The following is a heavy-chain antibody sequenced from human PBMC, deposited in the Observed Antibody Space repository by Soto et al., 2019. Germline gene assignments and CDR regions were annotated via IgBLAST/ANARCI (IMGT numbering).Heavy chain of an antibody. CDR1: GFPFSSYG. J-gene: IGHJ4*02. D-gene: IGHD3-22*01. Sequence: GGSLRLSCASSGFPFSSYGMHLVRQAPGKGLEWVAVISYDGSNKYYADSVKGRFTISRDNSKNTLYLQMNSLRAEDTAVYYRAKEEYYYDSSGYYYSPDRSYYFDYWGQGTLVTVSS. V-gene: IGHV3-30*18. CDR3: AKEEYYYDSSGYYYSPDRSYYFDY. CDR2: ISYDGSNK.